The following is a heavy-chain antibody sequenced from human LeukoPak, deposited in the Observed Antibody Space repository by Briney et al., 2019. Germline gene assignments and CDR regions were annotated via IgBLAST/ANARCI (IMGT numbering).Heavy chain of an antibody. Sequence: PGGSLRLSCTASGFDFNIYSMTWVRQAPGKGLEWVSSISSNSAYIYYADLLKGRFTISRDNAKRSLYLQESSLRVEDTAVYYCAREPGQWLPPELWGQGTLVTVSS. J-gene: IGHJ4*02. CDR3: AREPGQWLPPEL. CDR1: GFDFNIYS. CDR2: ISSNSAYI. V-gene: IGHV3-21*01. D-gene: IGHD6-19*01.